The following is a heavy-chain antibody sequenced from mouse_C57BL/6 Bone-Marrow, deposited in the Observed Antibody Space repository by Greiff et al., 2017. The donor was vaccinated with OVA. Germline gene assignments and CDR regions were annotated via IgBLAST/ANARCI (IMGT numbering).Heavy chain of an antibody. Sequence: QVQLQQPGAELVKPGASVKMSCKASGYTFTSYWITWVKQRPGQGLEWIGDIYPGSGSTKYNAKFKSKATLTVDTSSSTAYMQLSSLTSEDSAVYNCARECNYAFAYWGQGTLVTVSA. D-gene: IGHD2-1*01. CDR2: IYPGSGST. CDR3: ARECNYAFAY. J-gene: IGHJ3*01. CDR1: GYTFTSYW. V-gene: IGHV1-55*01.